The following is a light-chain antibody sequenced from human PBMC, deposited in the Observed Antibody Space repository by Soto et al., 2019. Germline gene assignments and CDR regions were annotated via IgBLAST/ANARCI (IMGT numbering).Light chain of an antibody. V-gene: IGKV1-5*01. CDR2: DAS. CDR1: QTISTW. J-gene: IGKJ1*01. CDR3: QQYTNTNNPWM. Sequence: DIQVTQSPPTLSASVGDRVTITCRASQTISTWMAWYQQKPGKAPKLLVYDASTLQSGVASRFSGSGSGTEFNLIISGLQPDDSATYYCQQYTNTNNPWMFGQGTKVDIK.